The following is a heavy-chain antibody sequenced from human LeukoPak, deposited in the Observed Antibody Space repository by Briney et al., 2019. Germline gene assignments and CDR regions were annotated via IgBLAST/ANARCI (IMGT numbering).Heavy chain of an antibody. V-gene: IGHV4-39*02. J-gene: IGHJ4*02. D-gene: IGHD1-26*01. CDR1: GGSISSGNYY. CDR2: IDYAGNT. CDR3: ARRSKTYTGTYQMPFDY. Sequence: SETLSLTCSVSGGSISSGNYYWGWIRQPPGKGLEWIASIDYAGNTYYNPSLKSRVTISVDTSKNPFSLKLTSVTAADTTVYYCARRSKTYTGTYQMPFDYWGQGTLVAVSS.